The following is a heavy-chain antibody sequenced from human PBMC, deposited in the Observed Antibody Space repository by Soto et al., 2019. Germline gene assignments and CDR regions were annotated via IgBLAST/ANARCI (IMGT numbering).Heavy chain of an antibody. D-gene: IGHD3-10*01. V-gene: IGHV4-39*01. CDR3: ARHRWGSGSYSGLLDF. J-gene: IGHJ4*02. CDR1: GGSISTSSYF. CDR2: VHYSGSA. Sequence: QLQLQESGPGLVKPSETLSLTCSVSGGSISTSSYFWGWIRQPPGKGLEWVGAVHYSGSANYHSSLQSRVTISVDTSQNQFSLRRRSVTAADTAVYYCARHRWGSGSYSGLLDFWGQGALVTVSS.